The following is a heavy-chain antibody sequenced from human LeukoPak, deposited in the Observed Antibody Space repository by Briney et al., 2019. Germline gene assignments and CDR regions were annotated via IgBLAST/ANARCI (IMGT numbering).Heavy chain of an antibody. CDR3: ARDPGSRITGTYTPSDY. V-gene: IGHV3-30*01. D-gene: IGHD1-20*01. J-gene: IGHJ4*02. Sequence: GRSLRLSCAASGFTFSSYATHWVRQAPGKGLEWVAVISYDGSNKYYADSVKGRFTISRDNSKNTLYLQMNSLRAEDTAVYYCARDPGSRITGTYTPSDYWGQGTLVTVSS. CDR1: GFTFSSYA. CDR2: ISYDGSNK.